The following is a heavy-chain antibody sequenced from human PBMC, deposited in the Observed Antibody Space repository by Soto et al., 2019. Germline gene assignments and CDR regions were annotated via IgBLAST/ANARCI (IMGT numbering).Heavy chain of an antibody. CDR3: ARGRKYQLVNTKFNWFDP. D-gene: IGHD2-2*01. V-gene: IGHV4-34*01. CDR1: GGSFSGYY. Sequence: QVQLQQWGAGLLKPSETLSLTCAVYGGSFSGYYWNWIRQPPGKGLEWIREVNDSASTNYKPSLKGRVTIPVDKTKNQASLKLSSVTAADTAVYYCARGRKYQLVNTKFNWFDPWGQGTLVNVSS. J-gene: IGHJ5*02. CDR2: VNDSAST.